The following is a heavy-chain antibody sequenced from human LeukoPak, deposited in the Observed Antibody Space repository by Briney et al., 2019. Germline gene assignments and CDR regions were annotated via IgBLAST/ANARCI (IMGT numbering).Heavy chain of an antibody. D-gene: IGHD2-2*01. Sequence: SGTLSLTCDVSSYSITSSYSSTSSYDWGWIRQPPGKGLEWIGSINHGGITFYHPSLKSRVTISVDTSKNQFSLKLTSVTAADTAFYFCARDVPSGHFDYWGQGALVTVSS. CDR1: SYSITSSYSSTSSYD. J-gene: IGHJ4*02. CDR2: INHGGIT. CDR3: ARDVPSGHFDY. V-gene: IGHV4-38-2*02.